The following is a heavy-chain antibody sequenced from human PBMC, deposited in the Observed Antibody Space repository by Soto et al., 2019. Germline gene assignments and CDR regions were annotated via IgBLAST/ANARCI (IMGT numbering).Heavy chain of an antibody. J-gene: IGHJ4*02. V-gene: IGHV3-23*01. D-gene: IGHD6-19*01. CDR3: AKAASSGWYGDY. CDR1: GFTFSSYS. CDR2: ISGSGGST. Sequence: PGGSQRLSCAASGFTFSSYSMSWVRQATGKGLEWVSAISGSGGSTYYADSVKGRFTISRDNSKNTLYLQMNSLRAEDTAVYYCAKAASSGWYGDYWGQGTLVTVSS.